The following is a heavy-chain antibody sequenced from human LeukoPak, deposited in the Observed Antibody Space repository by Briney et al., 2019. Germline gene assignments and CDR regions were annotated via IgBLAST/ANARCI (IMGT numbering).Heavy chain of an antibody. CDR3: ASGWGGYGSGRYLDY. D-gene: IGHD3-10*01. CDR1: GGTFSSYA. V-gene: IGHV1-69*04. CDR2: IIPILGIA. Sequence: SVKVSCKASGGTFSSYAISWVRQAPGQGLEWMGRIIPILGIANYAQKFQGRVTITADKSTSTAYMELSSLRSEDTAVYYCASGWGGYGSGRYLDYWGQGTLVTVSS. J-gene: IGHJ4*02.